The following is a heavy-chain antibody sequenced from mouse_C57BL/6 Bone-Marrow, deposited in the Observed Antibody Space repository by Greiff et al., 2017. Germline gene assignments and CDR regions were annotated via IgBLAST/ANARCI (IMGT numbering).Heavy chain of an antibody. Sequence: VQLKESGPELVKPGASVKISCKASGYAFSSSWMNWVKQRPGKGLEWIGRIYPGDGDTNYNGKFKGKATLTADKSSSTAYMQLSSLTSEDSAVYFCARHYGSSAWYFDVWGTGTTVTVSS. J-gene: IGHJ1*03. CDR3: ARHYGSSAWYFDV. CDR2: IYPGDGDT. V-gene: IGHV1-82*01. D-gene: IGHD1-1*01. CDR1: GYAFSSSW.